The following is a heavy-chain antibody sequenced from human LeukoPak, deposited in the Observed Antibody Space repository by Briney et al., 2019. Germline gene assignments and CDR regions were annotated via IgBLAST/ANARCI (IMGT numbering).Heavy chain of an antibody. CDR1: GYTFTSYH. CDR3: ARNRGYDSYYYYSGMAV. J-gene: IGHJ6*04. V-gene: IGHV1-18*04. Sequence: ASVKVSCTASGYTFTSYHIIWVRQAPGHGLEWMGWINVYNGNTIYAQKLQGRVTITTDTSTSTDYMELRRLRSDDTAVYYCARNRGYDSYYYYSGMAVWGKGTTVTVSS. D-gene: IGHD5-12*01. CDR2: INVYNGNT.